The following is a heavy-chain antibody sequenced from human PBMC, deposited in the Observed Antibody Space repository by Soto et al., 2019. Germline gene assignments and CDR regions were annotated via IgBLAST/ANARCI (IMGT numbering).Heavy chain of an antibody. D-gene: IGHD6-19*01. J-gene: IGHJ4*02. CDR3: AREQWLAF. Sequence: SATLSITCTVSGGSISSYYWSWIRQPPGKGLEWIGYIYYSGSTNYNPSLKSRVTISVDTSKNQFSLKLSSVTAADTAVYYCAREQWLAFWGQGTLVTVSS. CDR1: GGSISSYY. V-gene: IGHV4-59*01. CDR2: IYYSGST.